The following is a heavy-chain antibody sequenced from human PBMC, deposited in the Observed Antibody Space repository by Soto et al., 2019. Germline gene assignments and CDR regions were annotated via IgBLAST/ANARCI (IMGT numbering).Heavy chain of an antibody. CDR3: TTDFRYYCSGGSCYDDAFDI. V-gene: IGHV3-15*01. D-gene: IGHD2-15*01. Sequence: PGGSRGLSCAASGVTFSIAWLRWSGQAPGKEREGVARIKIKTDGGTTDYAAPVKGRFTISRDDSKNTLYLQMNSLKTEDTAVYYCTTDFRYYCSGGSCYDDAFDIWGQGTMVPVSS. CDR1: GVTFSIAW. CDR2: IKIKTDGGTT. J-gene: IGHJ3*02.